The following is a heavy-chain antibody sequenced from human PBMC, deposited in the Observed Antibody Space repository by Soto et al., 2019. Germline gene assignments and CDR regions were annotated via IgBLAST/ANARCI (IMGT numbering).Heavy chain of an antibody. V-gene: IGHV5-10-1*01. CDR1: GYSFTSYW. J-gene: IGHJ6*02. CDR3: ARQQWLGSYHYYYGMDV. D-gene: IGHD6-19*01. CDR2: IDPSDSYT. Sequence: GESLKISCKGPGYSFTSYWISWVRQMPGKGLEWMGRIDPSDSYTNYSPSFQGHVTISADKSISTAYLQWSSLKASDTAMYYCARQQWLGSYHYYYGMDVWGQGTTVTVSS.